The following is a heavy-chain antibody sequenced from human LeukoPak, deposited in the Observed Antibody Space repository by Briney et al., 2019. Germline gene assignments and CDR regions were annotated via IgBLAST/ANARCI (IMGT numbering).Heavy chain of an antibody. CDR1: GGTFSSYA. CDR2: IIPILGIA. J-gene: IGHJ6*02. Sequence: ASVKVSCKASGGTFSSYAISWVRQAPGQGLEWMGRIIPILGIANYAQKFQGRVTITADKSTSTAYMELSSLRSEDTAVYYCARDRRGGYYGMDVWGQGTTVTVSS. D-gene: IGHD3-10*01. CDR3: ARDRRGGYYGMDV. V-gene: IGHV1-69*04.